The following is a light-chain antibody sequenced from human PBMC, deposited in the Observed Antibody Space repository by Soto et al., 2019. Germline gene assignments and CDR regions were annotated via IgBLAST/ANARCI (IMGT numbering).Light chain of an antibody. J-gene: IGKJ1*01. CDR3: QQSYTSHGT. CDR2: AAS. CDR1: QNVDKY. V-gene: IGKV1-39*01. Sequence: DIQMTQSPSSLSASVGDSVTIACRASQNVDKYLNWYQQKPGKAPKLLIYAASSLHSGVPSRFVGSGSRTHFTLTINGLQPDDFAIYDCQQSYTSHGTFGHVTKGDMK.